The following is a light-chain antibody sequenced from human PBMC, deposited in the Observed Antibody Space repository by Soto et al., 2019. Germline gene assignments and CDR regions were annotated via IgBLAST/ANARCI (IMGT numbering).Light chain of an antibody. CDR2: DVN. J-gene: IGLJ1*01. CDR1: SSDIGGYNY. Sequence: QSALTQPASVSGSPGQSITISCTGTSSDIGGYNYVSWYQQYPGKAPKVMIYDVNNRPSGVSNRFSGSKSGNTASLTISGLQAEDEADYFCSSYTSSDTLGFGTGTKLTVL. CDR3: SSYTSSDTLG. V-gene: IGLV2-14*01.